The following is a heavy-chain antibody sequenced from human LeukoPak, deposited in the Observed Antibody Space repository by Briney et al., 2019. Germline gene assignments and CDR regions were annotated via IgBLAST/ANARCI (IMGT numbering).Heavy chain of an antibody. Sequence: SETLSLTCTVSSGSISSTIYYWGWIRQPPGKGLEWIGSIYYSWSTYYNPSLKSRVTISVDTSKNQFSLKLSSVTAADTAVYYCARDYYGDYVSTYYFDYWGQGTLVTVSS. J-gene: IGHJ4*02. CDR1: SGSISSTIYY. V-gene: IGHV4-39*07. CDR2: IYYSWST. D-gene: IGHD4-17*01. CDR3: ARDYYGDYVSTYYFDY.